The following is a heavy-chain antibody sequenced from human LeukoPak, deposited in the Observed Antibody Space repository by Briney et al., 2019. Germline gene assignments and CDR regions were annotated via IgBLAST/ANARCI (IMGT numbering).Heavy chain of an antibody. J-gene: IGHJ4*02. V-gene: IGHV3-30*02. D-gene: IGHD4-17*01. Sequence: GGSLRLSCAASGFTFSNAWMSWVRQAPGKGLEWVAFIRYDGSDKYYADSVKGRFTISRDNSKNALLQMNSLRPDDTAVYYCAKITQGTTAGYWGQGILVTVSS. CDR1: GFTFSNAW. CDR3: AKITQGTTAGY. CDR2: IRYDGSDK.